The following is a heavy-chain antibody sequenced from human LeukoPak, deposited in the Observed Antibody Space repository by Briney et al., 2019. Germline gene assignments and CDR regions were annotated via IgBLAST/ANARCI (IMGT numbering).Heavy chain of an antibody. J-gene: IGHJ6*02. Sequence: SETLSLTCTVSGGSISSYYWSWIRQLPGKGLEWIGYIYYSGSTNYNPSLKSRVTISVDTSKNQFSLKLSSVTAADTAVYYCARAKIHDYSRGYYYYGMDVWGQGTTVTVSS. CDR1: GGSISSYY. D-gene: IGHD4-11*01. V-gene: IGHV4-59*01. CDR2: IYYSGST. CDR3: ARAKIHDYSRGYYYYGMDV.